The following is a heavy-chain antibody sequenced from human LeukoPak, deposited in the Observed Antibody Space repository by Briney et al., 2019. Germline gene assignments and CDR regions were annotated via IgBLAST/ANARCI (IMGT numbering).Heavy chain of an antibody. CDR3: ARYNSLFRGVTTSDY. J-gene: IGHJ4*02. V-gene: IGHV1-18*01. CDR2: IGRVTSNSGDV. D-gene: IGHD3-10*01. CDR1: GYSFSNYG. Sequence: ASVKVSCKTSGYSFSNYGISWVRQAPGQGLEWMVRIGRVTSNSGDVTYAPKFQDRVTMTTDTSTTTAYMELRSLRFADTAVYFCARYNSLFRGVTTSDYWGQGTLVTVSS.